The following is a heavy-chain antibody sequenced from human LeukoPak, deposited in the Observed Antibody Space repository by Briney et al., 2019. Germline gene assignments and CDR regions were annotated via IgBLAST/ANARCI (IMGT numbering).Heavy chain of an antibody. D-gene: IGHD2-2*01. CDR1: GGSISSGGYY. J-gene: IGHJ5*02. CDR2: IYYSGST. Sequence: SETLSLTCTVSGGSISSGGYYRSWIRQHPGKGLEWIGYIYYSGSTYYNPSLKSRVTISVDTSKNQFSLKLSSVTAADTAVYYCARERYFCSSTSCNNWFDPWGQGTLVTVSS. V-gene: IGHV4-31*03. CDR3: ARERYFCSSTSCNNWFDP.